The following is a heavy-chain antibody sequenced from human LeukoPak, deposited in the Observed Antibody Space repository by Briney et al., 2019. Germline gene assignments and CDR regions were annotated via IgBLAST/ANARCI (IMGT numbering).Heavy chain of an antibody. CDR2: ISGSGDNR. J-gene: IGHJ4*02. V-gene: IGHV3-23*01. CDR3: AKNPLVSGTIYFDS. CDR1: GFTFSSHA. D-gene: IGHD6-19*01. Sequence: GGSLRLSCAASGFTFSSHAMSWVRQAPGKGLEWVSSISGSGDNRNYADSVKGRFTISRDNSKSTLYLEMNSLRAEDTAIYYCAKNPLVSGTIYFDSWGQGTLLTVSS.